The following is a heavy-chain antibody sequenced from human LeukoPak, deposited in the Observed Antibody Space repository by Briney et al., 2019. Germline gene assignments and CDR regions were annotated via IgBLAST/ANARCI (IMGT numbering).Heavy chain of an antibody. V-gene: IGHV1-69*13. CDR2: IIPIFGTA. J-gene: IGHJ4*02. D-gene: IGHD3-16*02. CDR3: ARGGSVTFGGVIRPFDY. CDR1: GGTFSGYA. Sequence: GASVKVSCKASGGTFSGYAISWVRQAPGHGLEWMGGIIPIFGTANYAQKFQGRVTITADESTSTAYMELSSLRSEDTAVYYCARGGSVTFGGVIRPFDYWGQGTLVTVSS.